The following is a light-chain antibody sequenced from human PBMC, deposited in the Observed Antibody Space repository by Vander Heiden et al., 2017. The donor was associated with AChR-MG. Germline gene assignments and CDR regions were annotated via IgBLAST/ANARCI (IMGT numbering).Light chain of an antibody. V-gene: IGLV2-14*01. CDR2: DVS. Sequence: QSALTQPASVSGPPGQSITISCTGTSSDVGGYNYVSWYQQYSGKAPKLIIYDVSKRPSGVSIRFSGSKSGNTASLTISGLRAEDEADYFCSSYANSSPWVFGAGTKLTVL. CDR1: SSDVGGYNY. J-gene: IGLJ3*02. CDR3: SSYANSSPWV.